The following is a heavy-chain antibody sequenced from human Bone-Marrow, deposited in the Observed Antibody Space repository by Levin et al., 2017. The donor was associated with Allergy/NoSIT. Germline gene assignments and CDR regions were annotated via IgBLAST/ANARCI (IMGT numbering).Heavy chain of an antibody. J-gene: IGHJ6*02. CDR2: INPNSGGT. D-gene: IGHD3-16*02. V-gene: IGHV1-2*04. CDR3: ARVSAYYYYGMDV. CDR1: GYTFTGYY. Sequence: ASVKVSCKASGYTFTGYYMHWVRQAPGQGLEWMGWINPNSGGTNYAQKFQGWVTMTRDTSISTAYMELSRLRSDDTAVYYCARVSAYYYYGMDVWGQGTTVTVSS.